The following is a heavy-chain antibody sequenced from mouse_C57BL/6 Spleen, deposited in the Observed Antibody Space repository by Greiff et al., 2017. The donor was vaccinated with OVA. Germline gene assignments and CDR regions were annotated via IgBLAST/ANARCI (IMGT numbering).Heavy chain of an antibody. Sequence: EVQVVESGGGLVKPGGSLKLSCAASGFPFSDYGMHWVRQAPEKGLEWVAYISSGSNTIYYADTVKGRFTISSDNAKNTRFRQITRRRSEDTAMYYGARRPLYAMDYWGQGTSVTVSS. CDR1: GFPFSDYG. V-gene: IGHV5-17*01. CDR3: ARRPLYAMDY. CDR2: ISSGSNTI. J-gene: IGHJ4*01.